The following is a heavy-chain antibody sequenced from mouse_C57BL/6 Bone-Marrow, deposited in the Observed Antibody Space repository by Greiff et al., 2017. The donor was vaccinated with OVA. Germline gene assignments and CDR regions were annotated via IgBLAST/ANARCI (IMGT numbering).Heavy chain of an antibody. Sequence: VQLQQSGAELVRPGASVKLTCTASGFNIKDYYMHWVKQRPEQGLEWIGWIDPENGDTEYASKFQGKATITADTSSNTAYLQLSSLTSEDTAVYYCSAPICDDCDWFAYWGQGTRVTVSA. V-gene: IGHV14-4*01. CDR2: IDPENGDT. J-gene: IGHJ3*01. CDR3: SAPICDDCDWFAY. D-gene: IGHD2-4*01. CDR1: GFNIKDYY.